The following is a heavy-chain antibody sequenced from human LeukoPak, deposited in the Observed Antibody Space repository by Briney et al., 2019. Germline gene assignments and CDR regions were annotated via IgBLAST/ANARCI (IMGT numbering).Heavy chain of an antibody. CDR1: GFSLTTSEVG. J-gene: IGHJ4*02. CDR3: ARLVDYYDSGGYYADY. D-gene: IGHD3-22*01. V-gene: IGHV2-5*01. Sequence: SGPTLVNPTQTLTLTCTSSGFSLTTSEVGVGWIRQPPGKALGWLALIYWNDDKRYSPSLKSRLTITKDTSKNQVVLTMTNMDPVDTATYYCARLVDYYDSGGYYADYWGQGILVTVSS. CDR2: IYWNDDK.